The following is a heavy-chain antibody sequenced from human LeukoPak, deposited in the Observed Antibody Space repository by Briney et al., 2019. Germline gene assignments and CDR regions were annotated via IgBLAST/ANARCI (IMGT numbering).Heavy chain of an antibody. CDR2: IDPSDSYT. CDR3: ARLGYSSGRDY. J-gene: IGHJ4*02. D-gene: IGHD5-18*01. V-gene: IGHV5-10-1*01. Sequence: GESLKISCKGSGYRFTDDWISWVRQMPGKGLEWMGRIDPSDSYTNYSPSFQGHVTISADKSINTAYLQWSSLKASDTAMYYCARLGYSSGRDYWGQGTLVTVSS. CDR1: GYRFTDDW.